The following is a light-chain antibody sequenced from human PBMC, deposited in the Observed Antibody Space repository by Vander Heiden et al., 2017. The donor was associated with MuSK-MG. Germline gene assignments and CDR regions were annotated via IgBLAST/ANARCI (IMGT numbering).Light chain of an antibody. V-gene: IGLV2-14*03. CDR2: DVS. J-gene: IGLJ2*01. CDR1: SSDVGGYTY. Sequence: QPALTQPAAVSGSPGQSITISCTGTSSDVGGYTYVSWYQQHPVKAPKLMIYDVSKRPSGVSNRFSGSKSGNTASLTISGLQAEDEADYYCSAYTSSNTVLFGGGTKLTVL. CDR3: SAYTSSNTVL.